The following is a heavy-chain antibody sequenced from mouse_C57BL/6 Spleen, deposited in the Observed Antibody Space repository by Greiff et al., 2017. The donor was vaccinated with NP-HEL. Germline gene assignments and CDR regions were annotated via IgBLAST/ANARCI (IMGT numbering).Heavy chain of an antibody. CDR2: IRRKSSNYAT. CDR3: VRTDYGSLSWFAY. Sequence: EVQLVESGGGLVQPKGSLKLSCAASGFTFNTYAMHWVRQAPGKGLEWVARIRRKSSNYATYYADSVKDRFTISRDDSQSMLYLQMNNLKTEDTAMYYCVRTDYGSLSWFAYWGQGTLVTVSA. CDR1: GFTFNTYA. V-gene: IGHV10-3*01. D-gene: IGHD1-1*01. J-gene: IGHJ3*01.